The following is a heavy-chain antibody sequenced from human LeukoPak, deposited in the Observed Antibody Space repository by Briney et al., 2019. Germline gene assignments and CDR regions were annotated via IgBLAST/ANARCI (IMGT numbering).Heavy chain of an antibody. CDR2: INHSGST. D-gene: IGHD3-10*01. V-gene: IGHV4-34*01. CDR3: AREEIQWFGIQKYYFDY. Sequence: SETLSLTCAVYGGSFSGYYWSWIRQPPGKGLEWIGEINHSGSTNCNPSLKSRVTISVDTSKNQFSLKLSSVTAADTAVYYCAREEIQWFGIQKYYFDYWGQGTLVTVSS. J-gene: IGHJ4*02. CDR1: GGSFSGYY.